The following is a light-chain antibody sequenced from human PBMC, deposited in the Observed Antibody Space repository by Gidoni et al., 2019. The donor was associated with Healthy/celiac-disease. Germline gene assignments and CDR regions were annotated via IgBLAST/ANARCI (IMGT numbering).Light chain of an antibody. CDR3: QQYNNWPPYT. V-gene: IGKV3-15*01. CDR1: QSLSSN. Sequence: EIVMTQSPATLSVSPGERATLSCRASQSLSSNLAWYQQKPGQAPRLLIYGASTRATGIPARFSGSGSGTEFTLTISSLQSEDFAVYYCQQYNNWPPYTFGQXTKLXIK. J-gene: IGKJ2*01. CDR2: GAS.